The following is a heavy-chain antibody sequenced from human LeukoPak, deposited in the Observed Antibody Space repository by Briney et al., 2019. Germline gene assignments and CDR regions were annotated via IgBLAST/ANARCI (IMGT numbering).Heavy chain of an antibody. D-gene: IGHD3-9*01. V-gene: IGHV4-30-4*08. Sequence: SWVRQPPGKGLEWIGYINYSGSTYYNPSLKSRVTISVDTSKNQFSLKLSSVTAADTAVYYCARDLDWNYFDYWGQGTLVTVSS. J-gene: IGHJ4*02. CDR3: ARDLDWNYFDY. CDR2: INYSGST.